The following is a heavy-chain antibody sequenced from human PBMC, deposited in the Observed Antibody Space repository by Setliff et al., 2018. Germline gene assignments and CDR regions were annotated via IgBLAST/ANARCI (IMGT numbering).Heavy chain of an antibody. CDR2: IKDSDYST. J-gene: IGHJ5*02. CDR1: GFTISGYA. V-gene: IGHV3-23*05. D-gene: IGHD4-17*01. Sequence: GESLQISCVGSGFTISGYAMTWVRQVPGKGLEWISSIKDSDYSTYYADSVKGRFTISRDNSKNTLYLQMNGLRAEDSALYYCAKDPNGDFFGAFDTWGQGALVTVSS. CDR3: AKDPNGDFFGAFDT.